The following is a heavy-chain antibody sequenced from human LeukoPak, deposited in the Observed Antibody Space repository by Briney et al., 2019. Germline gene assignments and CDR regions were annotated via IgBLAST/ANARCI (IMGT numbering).Heavy chain of an antibody. Sequence: QPGGSLRLSCAASGFTFSSYWMRWVRQAPGKGLGWVSRINSGGSTTSYADSVKGRFTIARDNAKNTLYLQMKSLRAEDTAVYYCERVGGRGSPVSYWGQGTLVTVSS. CDR1: GFTFSSYW. CDR3: ERVGGRGSPVSY. D-gene: IGHD3-16*01. V-gene: IGHV3-74*01. J-gene: IGHJ4*02. CDR2: INSGGSTT.